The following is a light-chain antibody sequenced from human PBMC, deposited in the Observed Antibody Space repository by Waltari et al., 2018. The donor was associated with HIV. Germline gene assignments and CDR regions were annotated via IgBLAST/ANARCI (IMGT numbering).Light chain of an antibody. J-gene: IGLJ2*01. CDR1: PGVVPRVHC. V-gene: IGLV7-46*01. CDR3: LLSYDGDVV. Sequence: QPVVTQEPSLTVSPGGTVILTCAPSPGVVPRVHCPYWFQQMPGQAPKTLIFDSNNRYSWTPARFTGSFLGGKAVLTLTGAQPEDDADYYCLLSYDGDVVFGGGTKLTVL. CDR2: DSN.